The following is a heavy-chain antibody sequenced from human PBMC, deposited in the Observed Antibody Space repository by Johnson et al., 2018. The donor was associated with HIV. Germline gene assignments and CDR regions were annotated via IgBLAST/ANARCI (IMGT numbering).Heavy chain of an antibody. CDR3: AKDPPYSSSSTGAFDI. D-gene: IGHD6-6*01. J-gene: IGHJ3*02. CDR2: ISSDGSNN. CDR1: GFTFSSYA. V-gene: IGHV3-30*04. Sequence: QVQLVESGGGVVQPGRSLRLSCAASGFTFSSYAMHWVRQAPGKGLEWVAVISSDGSNNYYADSVKGRFTISRDNSKNTLYLQMNSLRADDTAVYYCAKDPPYSSSSTGAFDIWGQGTMVTVSS.